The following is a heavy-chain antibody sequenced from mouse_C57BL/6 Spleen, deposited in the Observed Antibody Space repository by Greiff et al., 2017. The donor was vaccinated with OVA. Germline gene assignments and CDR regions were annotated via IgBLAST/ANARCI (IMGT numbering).Heavy chain of an antibody. CDR2: IYPGDGDT. CDR1: GYAFSSSW. J-gene: IGHJ2*01. V-gene: IGHV1-82*01. CDR3: ARAYDYVQYYFDY. D-gene: IGHD2-4*01. Sequence: VQLQQSGPELVKPGASVKISCKASGYAFSSSWMNWVKQRPGKGLEWIGRIYPGDGDTNYNGKFKGKATLTADTSSSTAYMQLSSLTSEDSAVYFCARAYDYVQYYFDYWGQGTTLTVSS.